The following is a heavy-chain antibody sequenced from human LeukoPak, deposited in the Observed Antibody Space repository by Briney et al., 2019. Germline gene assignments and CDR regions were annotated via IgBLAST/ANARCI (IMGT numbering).Heavy chain of an antibody. J-gene: IGHJ3*02. D-gene: IGHD2-21*02. CDR2: ISYSGST. V-gene: IGHV4-34*09. CDR3: ARDVVLTSSPDAFDI. CDR1: GGSFSGYS. Sequence: SETLSLTCAVYGGSFSGYSWTWIRQPPGKGLEWIGDISYSGSTKYKPSLKRRLTISGDVSKNQFSLKLTSVTAADTAVYYCARDVVLTSSPDAFDIWGQGTMVTVSS.